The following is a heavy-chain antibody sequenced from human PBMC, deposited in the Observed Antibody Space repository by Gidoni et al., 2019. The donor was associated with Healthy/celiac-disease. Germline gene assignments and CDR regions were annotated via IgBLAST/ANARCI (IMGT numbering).Heavy chain of an antibody. CDR1: GFTFSSYA. J-gene: IGHJ4*02. V-gene: IGHV3-64D*09. CDR3: VKDPLDIGSSWYGFDY. D-gene: IGHD6-13*01. Sequence: EVQLVESGGGLVQPGGSLRLSCSASGFTFSSYAMHGVRQAPGKGLEYVSAISSNGGSTYYADSVKGRFTSSRDNSKNTLYLQMSSLRAEDTAVYYCVKDPLDIGSSWYGFDYWGQGTLVTVSS. CDR2: ISSNGGST.